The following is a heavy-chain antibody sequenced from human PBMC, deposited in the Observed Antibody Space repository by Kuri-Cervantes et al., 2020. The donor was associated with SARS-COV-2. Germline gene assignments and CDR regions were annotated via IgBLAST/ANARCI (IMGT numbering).Heavy chain of an antibody. D-gene: IGHD3-3*01. Sequence: GGSLRLSCAASGFTFSSYGMHWVRQAPGKGLEWVSYISSSSSTIYYADSVKGRFTISRDNAKNSLYLQMNSLRAEDTAVYYCTTDPRHYDFWSGYYNRFDPWGQGTLVTVSS. CDR1: GFTFSSYG. V-gene: IGHV3-48*01. J-gene: IGHJ5*02. CDR3: TTDPRHYDFWSGYYNRFDP. CDR2: ISSSSSTI.